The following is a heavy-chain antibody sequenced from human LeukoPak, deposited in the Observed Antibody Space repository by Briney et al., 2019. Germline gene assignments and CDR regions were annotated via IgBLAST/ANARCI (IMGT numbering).Heavy chain of an antibody. V-gene: IGHV3-64*01. CDR1: VFTFCGYL. D-gene: IGHD6-19*01. Sequence: GGSLRLSCAARVFTFCGYLMHCVRQAPRTSREYVSGLGTTGSPIHYGTSAQDRFTISRDNSKNTLYLQMGSLTAEDMAVYSCARGGSGWYRGGLDYWGQPTLVTVSS. CDR2: LGTTGSPI. CDR3: ARGGSGWYRGGLDY. J-gene: IGHJ4*02.